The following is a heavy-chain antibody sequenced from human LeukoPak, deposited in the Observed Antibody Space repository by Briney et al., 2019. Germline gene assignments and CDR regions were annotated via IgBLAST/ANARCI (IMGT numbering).Heavy chain of an antibody. V-gene: IGHV3-21*01. CDR3: ARHRDGYNWAGNDY. J-gene: IGHJ4*02. CDR2: ISDSSSYI. Sequence: GGSLRLSCAASGLTFSSYAMNWVRQAPGKGLEWVSSISDSSSYIYYADSVKGRFTISRHNAKNSLYLQMNSLRAEDTAVYYCARHRDGYNWAGNDYWGQGTLVTVSS. CDR1: GLTFSSYA. D-gene: IGHD5-24*01.